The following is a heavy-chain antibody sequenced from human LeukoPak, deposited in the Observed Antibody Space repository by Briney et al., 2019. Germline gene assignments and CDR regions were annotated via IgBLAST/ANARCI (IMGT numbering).Heavy chain of an antibody. V-gene: IGHV4-34*01. CDR3: ARRGLGWLQFRKNAFDI. Sequence: SETLSLTCAVYGGSFSGYYWSWIRQPPGKGLEWIGEINHSGSTNYNPSLKSRVTISVDTSKSQFSLKLSSVTAADTAVYYCARRGLGWLQFRKNAFDIWGQGTMVTVSS. D-gene: IGHD5-24*01. J-gene: IGHJ3*02. CDR2: INHSGST. CDR1: GGSFSGYY.